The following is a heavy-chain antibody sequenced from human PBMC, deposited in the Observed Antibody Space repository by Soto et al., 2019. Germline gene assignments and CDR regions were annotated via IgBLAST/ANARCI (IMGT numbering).Heavy chain of an antibody. CDR2: INNSGTGT. V-gene: IGHV3-23*01. J-gene: IGHJ3*02. CDR3: AKNHTVVIRDAFDI. Sequence: LVQPGGSLRLSCAASGFTXSXYAMYWVRQAPGKGLXXVPGINNSGTGTYYADSVKGRFTISRDNSKNTVYLKIKGLRPEDTAVYYCAKNHTVVIRDAFDIWAQGTMVNVSS. D-gene: IGHD3-22*01. CDR1: GFTXSXYA.